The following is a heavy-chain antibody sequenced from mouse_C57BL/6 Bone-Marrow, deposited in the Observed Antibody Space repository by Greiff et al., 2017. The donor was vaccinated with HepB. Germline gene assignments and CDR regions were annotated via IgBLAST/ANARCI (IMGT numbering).Heavy chain of an antibody. CDR2: ISSGGDYI. J-gene: IGHJ1*03. V-gene: IGHV5-9-1*02. Sequence: EVQLVESGEGLVKPGGSLKLSCAASGFTFSSYAMSWVRQTPEKRLEWVAYISSGGDYIYYADTVKGRFTISRDNARNTLYLQMSSLKSEDTAMYYCTSYYDGYSYWYFDVWGTGTTVTVSS. CDR3: TSYYDGYSYWYFDV. D-gene: IGHD2-3*01. CDR1: GFTFSSYA.